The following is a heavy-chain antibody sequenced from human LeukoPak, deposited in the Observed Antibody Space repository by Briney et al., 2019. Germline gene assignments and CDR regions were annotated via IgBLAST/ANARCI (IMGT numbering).Heavy chain of an antibody. CDR3: ARTSSSGLVGGYYFDY. D-gene: IGHD6-19*01. J-gene: IGHJ4*02. V-gene: IGHV4-59*08. CDR1: GGSISGDY. CDR2: IYYSGST. Sequence: PSETLPLTCTVSGGSISGDYWSWIRQPPGKGLECIGYIYYSGSTNYNPSLKSRVTISVDTSKNQFSLKVSSVTAADTAVYYCARTSSSGLVGGYYFDYWGQGTLVTVSS.